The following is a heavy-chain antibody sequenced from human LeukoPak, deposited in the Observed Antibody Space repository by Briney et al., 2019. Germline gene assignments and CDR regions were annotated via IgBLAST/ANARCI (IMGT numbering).Heavy chain of an antibody. J-gene: IGHJ4*02. V-gene: IGHV4-38-2*02. D-gene: IGHD2-2*01. CDR1: GYSISSGYY. Sequence: PSETLSLTCTVSGYSISSGYYWGWIRQPPGKGLEWIGSIYHNGNTFYNPSLKSRITISVDTSKNQFSLKLSSVTAADTAVYYCARGLDSKIVVVPAARKTRIRQNFDYWGQGTLVAVSS. CDR3: ARGLDSKIVVVPAARKTRIRQNFDY. CDR2: IYHNGNT.